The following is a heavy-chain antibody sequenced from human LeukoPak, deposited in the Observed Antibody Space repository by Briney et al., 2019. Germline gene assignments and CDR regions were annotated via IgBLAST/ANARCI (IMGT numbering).Heavy chain of an antibody. CDR1: GYTFTNYD. CDR2: MNPNSGNT. V-gene: IGHV1-8*01. CDR3: ARARIAAADDAFDI. Sequence: ASVKVSCKASGYTFTNYDINWVRQATGQGLEWMGWMNPNSGNTGYAQKFQGRVTMTRNTSISTAYMELSSLRPEDTAVYYCARARIAAADDAFDIWGQGTMVTVSS. J-gene: IGHJ3*02. D-gene: IGHD6-13*01.